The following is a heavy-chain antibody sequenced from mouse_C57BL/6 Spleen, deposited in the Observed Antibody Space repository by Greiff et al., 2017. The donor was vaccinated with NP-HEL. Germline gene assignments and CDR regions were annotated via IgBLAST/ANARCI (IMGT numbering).Heavy chain of an antibody. CDR3: ARGGTVVAHWYFDV. CDR1: GYTFTGYW. J-gene: IGHJ1*03. CDR2: ILPGSGST. V-gene: IGHV1-9*01. Sequence: QVQLQQSGAELMKPGASVKLSCKATGYTFTGYWIEWVKQRPGHGLEWIGEILPGSGSTNYNEKFKGKATFTADTSSNTAYMQLSSLTTEDSAIYYGARGGTVVAHWYFDVWGTGTTVTVSA. D-gene: IGHD1-1*01.